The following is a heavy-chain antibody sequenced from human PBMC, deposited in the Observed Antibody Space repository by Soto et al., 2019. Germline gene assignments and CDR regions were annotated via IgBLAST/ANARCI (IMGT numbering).Heavy chain of an antibody. Sequence: EVQLLESGGGLVQPGGSLRLSCAASGFTFTSYAMTWVRQAPGKGLEWVSGISGSGTSYYADSVKGRFTISRDTSRNTLFLEVISLRAEDTAVYYCAKDLVRIYYGAEYYGLDVWGQGTTVTVSS. CDR3: AKDLVRIYYGAEYYGLDV. V-gene: IGHV3-23*01. J-gene: IGHJ6*02. D-gene: IGHD1-26*01. CDR1: GFTFTSYA. CDR2: ISGSGTS.